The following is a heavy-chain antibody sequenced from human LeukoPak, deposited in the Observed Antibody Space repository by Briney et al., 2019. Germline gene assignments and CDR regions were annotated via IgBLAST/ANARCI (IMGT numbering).Heavy chain of an antibody. CDR1: GYTFTGYY. Sequence: ASVKVSCKASGYTFTGYYMHWVRQAPGQGLEWMGRINPNSGGTNYAQKFQGRVTMTRDTSISTAYMELSRLRSDDTAVYYRARDLSVLRLPGGWFDPWGQGTLVTVSS. CDR2: INPNSGGT. D-gene: IGHD2-15*01. CDR3: ARDLSVLRLPGGWFDP. V-gene: IGHV1-2*06. J-gene: IGHJ5*02.